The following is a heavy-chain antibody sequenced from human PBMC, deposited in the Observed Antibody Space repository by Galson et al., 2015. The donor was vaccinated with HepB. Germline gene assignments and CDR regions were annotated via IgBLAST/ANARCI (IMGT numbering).Heavy chain of an antibody. CDR2: IWYDGDNK. D-gene: IGHD4-11*01. J-gene: IGHJ3*02. CDR1: GFSLSSYG. V-gene: IGHV3-33*01. Sequence: SLRLSCAASGFSLSSYGIHWVRQAPGRGLEWVAVIWYDGDNKYYADSVKGRFTISRDNSKNTLYLHTNSLRAEDTAVYYCAIGPNYSNSFAFDIWGQGTMVTVSS. CDR3: AIGPNYSNSFAFDI.